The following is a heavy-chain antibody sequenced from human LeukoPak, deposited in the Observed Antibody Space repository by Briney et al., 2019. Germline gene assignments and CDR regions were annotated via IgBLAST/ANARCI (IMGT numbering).Heavy chain of an antibody. D-gene: IGHD6-6*01. CDR1: GFTFASYA. V-gene: IGHV3-23*01. CDR2: ISGSGGST. CDR3: ANPVRYTEARNDY. Sequence: GGSLRLSCAASGFTFASYAMNWVRQAPGKGLEWVSAISGSGGSTYYADSVKGRFTISRDNSKNTLYLQMNSLRAEDTAVYYCANPVRYTEARNDYWGQGTLVTVSS. J-gene: IGHJ4*02.